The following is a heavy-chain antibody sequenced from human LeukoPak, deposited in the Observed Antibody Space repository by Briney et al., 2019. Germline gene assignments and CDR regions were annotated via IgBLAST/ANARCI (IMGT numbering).Heavy chain of an antibody. D-gene: IGHD5-18*01. Sequence: TPSETLSLTCAVYGGSFSGYYWSWIRQPPGKGLEWIGEINHSGSTNYNPSLKSRVTISVDTSKNQFSLKLSSVTAADTAVYYCARGVGYRKNWFDPWGQGTLVTVSS. CDR1: GGSFSGYY. CDR3: ARGVGYRKNWFDP. V-gene: IGHV4-34*01. CDR2: INHSGST. J-gene: IGHJ5*02.